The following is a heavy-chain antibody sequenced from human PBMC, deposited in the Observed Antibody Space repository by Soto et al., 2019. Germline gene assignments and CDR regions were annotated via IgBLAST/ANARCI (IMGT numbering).Heavy chain of an antibody. CDR3: ARDTGAQWLVPRLDYYGMDV. D-gene: IGHD6-19*01. Sequence: SETLSLTCTVSGGSVSSGSYYWSWIRQPPGKGLEWIGYIYYSGSTNYNPSLKSRVTISVDTSKNQFSLKLSSVTAADTAVYYCARDTGAQWLVPRLDYYGMDVWGQGTTVTVSS. CDR1: GGSVSSGSYY. CDR2: IYYSGST. V-gene: IGHV4-61*01. J-gene: IGHJ6*02.